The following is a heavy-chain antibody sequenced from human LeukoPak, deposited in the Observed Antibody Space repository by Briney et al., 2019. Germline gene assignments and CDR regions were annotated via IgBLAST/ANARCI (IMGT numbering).Heavy chain of an antibody. CDR1: GFIFDDYA. CDR2: ISWSSGSI. CDR3: AKATGAANGSDAFDI. Sequence: GGSLRLSCAASGFIFDDYAMHWVRQAPGKGLEWVSSISWSSGSIGYADSVKGRFTISRDNAKNSLYLQMNSLRAEDMALYYCAKATGAANGSDAFDIWGRGTMVTVSS. D-gene: IGHD3-10*01. J-gene: IGHJ3*02. V-gene: IGHV3-9*03.